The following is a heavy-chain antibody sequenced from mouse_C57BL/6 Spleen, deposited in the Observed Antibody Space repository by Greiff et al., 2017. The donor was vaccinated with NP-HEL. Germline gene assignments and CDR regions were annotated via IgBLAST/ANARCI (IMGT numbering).Heavy chain of an antibody. D-gene: IGHD1-1*01. CDR3: AVGNGSSPGDY. CDR1: GYTFTSYG. J-gene: IGHJ4*01. V-gene: IGHV1-81*01. CDR2: IYPRSGNT. Sequence: VKVVESGAELARPGASVKLSCKASGYTFTSYGISWVKQRTGQGLEWIGEIYPRSGNTYYNEKFKGTATLTADKSSSTAYMELRSLTSEDSAVYFGAVGNGSSPGDYWGQGTTVTVSS.